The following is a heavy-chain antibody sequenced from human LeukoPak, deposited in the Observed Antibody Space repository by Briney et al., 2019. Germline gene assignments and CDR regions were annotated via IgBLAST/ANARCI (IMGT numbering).Heavy chain of an antibody. CDR1: GGSISSYY. CDR3: ARDKSKLLWFGELAFGFDP. Sequence: SETLSLTCTVSGGSISSYYWSWIRQPAGKGLEWIGRIYTSGSTNYNPSLKSRVTMSVDTSKNQFSLKLSSVTAADTAVYYCARDKSKLLWFGELAFGFDPWGQGTLVTVSS. D-gene: IGHD3-10*01. CDR2: IYTSGST. J-gene: IGHJ5*02. V-gene: IGHV4-4*07.